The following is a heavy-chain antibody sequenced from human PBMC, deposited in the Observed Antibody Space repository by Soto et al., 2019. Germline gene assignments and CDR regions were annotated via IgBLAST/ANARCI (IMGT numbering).Heavy chain of an antibody. V-gene: IGHV4-31*03. Sequence: QVQLQESGPGLVKPSQTLSLSCSVSNDSMNNAGFYWNWIRHHPGKGLEWIGYVYHMGRSSYNLSLKGRATISMYTSKKPFSLRLTSVTAADTAVYYCARSTVKVVCDVWGQGTLVTVSS. CDR2: VYHMGRS. J-gene: IGHJ1*01. D-gene: IGHD3-16*01. CDR3: ARSTVKVVCDV. CDR1: NDSMNNAGFY.